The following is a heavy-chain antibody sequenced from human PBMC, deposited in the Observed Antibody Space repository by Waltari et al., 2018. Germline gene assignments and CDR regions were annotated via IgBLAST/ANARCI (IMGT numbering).Heavy chain of an antibody. CDR1: GFTFSAPA. D-gene: IGHD4-4*01. CDR3: TKTVDYSAWRLFFDH. J-gene: IGHJ4*02. Sequence: EERLLEPGGGLVQPGGSLRLSWVVSGFTFSAPAWGWVRQARGKGLECIAGIGGSNVFTDYVDSVKGRFTVSRDNSKNTMYLQMNSLRAEDTAIYYCTKTVDYSAWRLFFDHWGQGTLVSVSS. V-gene: IGHV3-23*01. CDR2: IGGSNVFT.